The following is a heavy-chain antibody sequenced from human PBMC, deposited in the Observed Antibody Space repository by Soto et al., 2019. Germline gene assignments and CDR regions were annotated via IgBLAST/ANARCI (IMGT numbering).Heavy chain of an antibody. D-gene: IGHD3-3*01. CDR2: ISYDGSNK. Sequence: QVQLVESGGGVVQPGRSLRLSCAASGFTFSSYAMHWVRQAPGKGLEWVAVISYDGSNKYYADSVKGRFTISRDNSKKTLYLQMNSLRAEDTAVYYCARGGRDYDPWGAFDIWGQGTMVTVSS. CDR3: ARGGRDYDPWGAFDI. V-gene: IGHV3-30-3*01. J-gene: IGHJ3*02. CDR1: GFTFSSYA.